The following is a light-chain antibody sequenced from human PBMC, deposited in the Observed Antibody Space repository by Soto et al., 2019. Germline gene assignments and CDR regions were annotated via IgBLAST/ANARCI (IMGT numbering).Light chain of an antibody. CDR1: QSVSNNY. CDR2: GSS. CDR3: HQYGSSPPYT. V-gene: IGKV3-20*01. Sequence: EIVLTQSPGTLSLSPGERATLSCRASQSVSNNYIAWFQQKPGQAPRLHIFGSSDRATGIPDRFSGSGSGTDFTLTISRLEPEDFAVYYCHQYGSSPPYTFGQGTYLEIK. J-gene: IGKJ2*01.